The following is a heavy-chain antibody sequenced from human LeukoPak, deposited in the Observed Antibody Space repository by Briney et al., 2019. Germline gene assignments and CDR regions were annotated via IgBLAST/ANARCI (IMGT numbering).Heavy chain of an antibody. V-gene: IGHV3-21*01. D-gene: IGHD3-22*01. J-gene: IGHJ4*02. CDR2: ISSSSTYI. Sequence: GGSLRLSCAASGFTFSRYAMSWVRQAPGKGLEWVSSISSSSTYIYYADSVKGRFTISRDNAKNSLYLQMNSLRAEDTAVYYCARDVYDSSGYYAIDYWGQGTLVTVSS. CDR1: GFTFSRYA. CDR3: ARDVYDSSGYYAIDY.